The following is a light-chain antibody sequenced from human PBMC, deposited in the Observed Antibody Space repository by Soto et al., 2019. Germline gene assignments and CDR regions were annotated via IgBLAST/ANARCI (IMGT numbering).Light chain of an antibody. V-gene: IGLV2-8*01. CDR2: EVS. CDR3: SSYAGSNIVV. J-gene: IGLJ2*01. Sequence: QSALTQPPSASGSPGQSVTISCTGTRSDVGGYNFVSWYQQHPGQAPKLMIYEVSERPSGVPDRFSGSKSGNTASLTVAGLKAEDEADYYCSSYAGSNIVVFGGGTKLTVL. CDR1: RSDVGGYNF.